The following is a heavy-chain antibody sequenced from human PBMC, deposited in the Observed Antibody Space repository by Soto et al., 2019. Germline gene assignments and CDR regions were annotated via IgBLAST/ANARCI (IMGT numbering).Heavy chain of an antibody. CDR3: ARDFEY. CDR1: GFTFSTFW. CDR2: INSDGSST. V-gene: IGHV3-74*01. Sequence: EVQLVESGGGLVQPGGSLRLSCEASGFTFSTFWMHWVRQAPGKGLVWVSRINSDGSSTNYADSVKGRVTISRDHAQNMLYLQMNSLRAEDTAVYYCARDFEYWGQGTLVTFSS. J-gene: IGHJ4*02.